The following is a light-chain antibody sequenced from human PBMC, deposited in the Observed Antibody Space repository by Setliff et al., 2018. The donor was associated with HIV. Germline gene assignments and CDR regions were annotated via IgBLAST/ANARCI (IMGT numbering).Light chain of an antibody. CDR2: EVN. CDR3: TSYTGSNSFALYV. V-gene: IGLV2-8*01. J-gene: IGLJ1*01. CDR1: SSDIGRYNY. Sequence: QSALTQPPSASGSPGQSVTISCTGTSSDIGRYNYISWYQQHPGKAPKLMIYEVNKRPSGVPDRFSGSKSGNMASLTVSGLQAEDEADYYCTSYTGSNSFALYVFGSGTKVT.